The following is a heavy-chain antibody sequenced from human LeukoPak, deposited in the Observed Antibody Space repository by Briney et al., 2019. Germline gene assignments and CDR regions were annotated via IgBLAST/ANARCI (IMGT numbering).Heavy chain of an antibody. J-gene: IGHJ3*02. Sequence: PSETLSLTCSVSGGSITNNYWTWIRQPPGKGLEWVGYMYYNGSTNYNPSLKSRVTISVDTSKNQFSLKLSSVTAADTAVYYCARGLYSNYVDAFDMWGQGTMVTVSS. D-gene: IGHD4-11*01. CDR1: GGSITNNY. CDR2: MYYNGST. CDR3: ARGLYSNYVDAFDM. V-gene: IGHV4-59*01.